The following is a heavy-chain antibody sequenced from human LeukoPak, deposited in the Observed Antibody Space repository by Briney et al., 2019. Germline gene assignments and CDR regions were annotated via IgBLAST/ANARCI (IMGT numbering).Heavy chain of an antibody. D-gene: IGHD5-18*01. J-gene: IGHJ6*02. Sequence: GGSLRLSCAASGFTFSSYGMHWVRQAPGKGLEWVAVISYDGSNKYYADSVKGRFTISRDNSKNTLYLQMNSLRAEDTAVYYCANGGYEENYYYYYGMDVWGQGTRSPSP. V-gene: IGHV3-30*18. CDR2: ISYDGSNK. CDR3: ANGGYEENYYYYYGMDV. CDR1: GFTFSSYG.